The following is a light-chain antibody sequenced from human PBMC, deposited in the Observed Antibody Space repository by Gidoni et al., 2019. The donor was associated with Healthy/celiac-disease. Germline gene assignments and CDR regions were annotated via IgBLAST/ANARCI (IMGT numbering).Light chain of an antibody. CDR1: QSISSY. J-gene: IGKJ3*01. V-gene: IGKV1-39*01. Sequence: DIQMTQSPSSLSASVGDRVTITCRASQSISSYLNWYQQKPGKAPKLLIYAASSLQSGVPPRFSGSGSGTDFTLTISSLQPEDFATYYCQQSYSTPQVTFGHGTKVDIK. CDR2: AAS. CDR3: QQSYSTPQVT.